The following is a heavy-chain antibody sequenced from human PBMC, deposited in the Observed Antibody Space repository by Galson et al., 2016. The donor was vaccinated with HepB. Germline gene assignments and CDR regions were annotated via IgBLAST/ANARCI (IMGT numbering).Heavy chain of an antibody. CDR1: GFSLSNYGVG. Sequence: PALVKPTQTLTLTCTFSGFSLSNYGVGVGWVRQPPGKAPEWLAFSYWDDDKGYSPSLETRLSISTDTSKNQVVLKMTNMDPVDTGTYYCAHSLSTVGGFDPWGQGTLVTVSS. D-gene: IGHD1-26*01. V-gene: IGHV2-5*02. CDR3: AHSLSTVGGFDP. CDR2: SYWDDDK. J-gene: IGHJ5*02.